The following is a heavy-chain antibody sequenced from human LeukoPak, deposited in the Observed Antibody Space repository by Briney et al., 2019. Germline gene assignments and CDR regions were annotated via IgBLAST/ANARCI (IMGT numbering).Heavy chain of an antibody. V-gene: IGHV3-23*01. Sequence: GGSLRLSCAASGFTFSSYAMSWVRQAPGKGLEWVSAISGSGGSTYYADSVKGRFTISRDNSKNTLYLQMNSLRAEDAAVYYCAKGDTNDYGDYYFDYWGQGTLVTVSS. CDR2: ISGSGGST. CDR1: GFTFSSYA. CDR3: AKGDTNDYGDYYFDY. J-gene: IGHJ4*02. D-gene: IGHD4-17*01.